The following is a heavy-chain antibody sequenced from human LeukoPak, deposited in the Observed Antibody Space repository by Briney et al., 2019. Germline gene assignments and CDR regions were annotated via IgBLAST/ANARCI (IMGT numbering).Heavy chain of an antibody. D-gene: IGHD3-3*01. CDR1: GGSISSGGYY. Sequence: SQTLPLTCTVSGGSISSGGYYWSWIRQHPGKGLEWIGYIYYSGSTYYNPSLKSRVTISVDTSKNQFSLKLSSVTAADTAVYYCASQPNTLYYDFWSGKKAFDIWGQGTMVTVSS. CDR3: ASQPNTLYYDFWSGKKAFDI. J-gene: IGHJ3*02. V-gene: IGHV4-31*03. CDR2: IYYSGST.